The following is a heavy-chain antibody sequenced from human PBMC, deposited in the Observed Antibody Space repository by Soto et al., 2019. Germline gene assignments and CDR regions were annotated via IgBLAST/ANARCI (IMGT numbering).Heavy chain of an antibody. CDR3: ARGGIEGVTWNWFDT. V-gene: IGHV3-13*01. Sequence: EVQLVESGGGLVQPGGSLRLSCTASGFTFSSHDMHWVRQVTGKGLEWVSGIESDGDAKYLASVKGRFSISSENAKNSLHLQMNSLRAEDTAVYYCARGGIEGVTWNWFDTWGQGTLVTVSS. CDR1: GFTFSSHD. J-gene: IGHJ5*02. CDR2: IESDGDA. D-gene: IGHD3-16*01.